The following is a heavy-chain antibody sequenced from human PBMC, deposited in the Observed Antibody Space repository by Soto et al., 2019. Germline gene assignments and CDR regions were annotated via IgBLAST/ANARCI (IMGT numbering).Heavy chain of an antibody. V-gene: IGHV4-31*03. J-gene: IGHJ4*02. CDR1: GGSISSGGYY. Sequence: QVQLQESGPGLVKPSQTLSLTCTVSGGSISSGGYYWSWIRQHPGKGLEWIGYIYYSGSTYYNPSLKSRVTISVDTSKNQVYLQLSSVTAADTAVYYCARGWCSGGSCYFDYWGQGTLVTVSS. D-gene: IGHD2-15*01. CDR2: IYYSGST. CDR3: ARGWCSGGSCYFDY.